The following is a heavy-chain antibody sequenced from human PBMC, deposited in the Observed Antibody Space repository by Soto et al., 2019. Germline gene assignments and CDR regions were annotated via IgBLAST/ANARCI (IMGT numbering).Heavy chain of an antibody. J-gene: IGHJ4*02. D-gene: IGHD6-13*01. CDR2: INPYNGNT. Sequence: ASVKVSCKASGYTFTSYGISWVRQAPGQGLEWMAWINPYNGNTKYAEKFLGRVTVTTDTSTATAYMGVRSLTSDDTAVFYCARVGVGLAAPRVWPYWGQGTPVTVSS. CDR1: GYTFTSYG. V-gene: IGHV1-18*01. CDR3: ARVGVGLAAPRVWPY.